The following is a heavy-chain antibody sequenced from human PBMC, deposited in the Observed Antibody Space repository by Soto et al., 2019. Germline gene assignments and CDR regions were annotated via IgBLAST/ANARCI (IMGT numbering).Heavy chain of an antibody. CDR1: GAPFSGHW. CDR2: IKSKKDGGTI. J-gene: IGHJ4*02. V-gene: IGHV3-15*01. D-gene: IGHD2-15*01. CDR3: TAETYCGGGSCTED. Sequence: GGSLRLSCAVSGAPFSGHWMSWVRQAPGKGLEWVARIKSKKDGGTIEYAAPVKGRLTISRDDARNTLYLQMNSLKTEDTAIYYCTAETYCGGGSCTEDWGQGTLVTVSS.